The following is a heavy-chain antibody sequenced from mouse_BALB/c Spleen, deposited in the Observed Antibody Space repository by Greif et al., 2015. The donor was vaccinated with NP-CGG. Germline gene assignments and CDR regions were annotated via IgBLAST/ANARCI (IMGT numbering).Heavy chain of an antibody. CDR3: TTGTGKFPFAY. D-gene: IGHD4-1*01. J-gene: IGHJ3*01. CDR2: ISSGGSYT. Sequence: EVQLVESGGGLVKPGGSLKLSCAASGFTSSSYTMSWVRQTPEKRLEWVATISSGGSYTYYPDSVKGRFTISRDNAKNTLYLQISSLKSDDTAMYYCTTGTGKFPFAYWGQGTLVTVSA. CDR1: GFTSSSYT. V-gene: IGHV5-6-4*01.